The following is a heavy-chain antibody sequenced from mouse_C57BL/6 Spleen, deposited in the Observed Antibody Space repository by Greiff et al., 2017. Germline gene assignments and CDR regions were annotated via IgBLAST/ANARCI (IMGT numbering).Heavy chain of an antibody. J-gene: IGHJ4*01. D-gene: IGHD1-1*01. V-gene: IGHV5-4*01. CDR3: ARDYGRKLYYAMDY. CDR2: ISDGGSYT. CDR1: GFTFSSYA. Sequence: EVQGVESGGGLVKPGGSLKLSCAASGFTFSSYAMSWVRQTPEKRLEWVATISDGGSYTYYPDNVKGRFTISRDNAKNNLYLQMSHLKSEDTAMYYCARDYGRKLYYAMDYWGQGTSVTVSS.